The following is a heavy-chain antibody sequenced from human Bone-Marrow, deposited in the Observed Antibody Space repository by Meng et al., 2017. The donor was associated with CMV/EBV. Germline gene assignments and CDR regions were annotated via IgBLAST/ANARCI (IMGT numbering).Heavy chain of an antibody. V-gene: IGHV4-61*01. CDR3: ARAMIPPRGWFDP. CDR1: GGSVSSGSYY. D-gene: IGHD3-22*01. J-gene: IGHJ5*02. Sequence: GSLRLTCTVSGGSVSSGSYYWSWIRQPPGKGLEWIGYIYYSGSTNYNPSLKSRVTISVDKSKNQFSLKLSSVTAADTAVYYCARAMIPPRGWFDPWGQGTLVTVSS. CDR2: IYYSGST.